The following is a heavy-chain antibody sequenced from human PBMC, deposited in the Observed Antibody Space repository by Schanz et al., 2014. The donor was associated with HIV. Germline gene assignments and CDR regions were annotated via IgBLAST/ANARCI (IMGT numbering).Heavy chain of an antibody. J-gene: IGHJ4*02. CDR2: FYDSGST. CDR3: ARVIGGSGSYWPFDY. V-gene: IGHV4-59*01. Sequence: QVQLQESGPGLLKPSETLSLTCTVSGDSISTYYWSWIRQAPGKGLEWIGYFYDSGSTNYNPSLKSRVTISGDTSKNQFDLKLRSVTATDTAVYYCARVIGGSGSYWPFDYWGQGALVTVSS. D-gene: IGHD3-10*01. CDR1: GDSISTYY.